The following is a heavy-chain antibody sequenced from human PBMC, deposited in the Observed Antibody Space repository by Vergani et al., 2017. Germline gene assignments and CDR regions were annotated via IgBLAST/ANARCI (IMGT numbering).Heavy chain of an antibody. D-gene: IGHD3-10*01. V-gene: IGHV4-34*01. CDR1: GGSFSGYY. CDR3: ARKPEGLWFGELSGDFWFDP. CDR2: INHSGST. J-gene: IGHJ5*02. Sequence: QVQLQQWGAGLLKPSETLSLTCAVYGGSFSGYYWSWIRQPPGKGLEWIGEINHSGSTNYNPSLKSRVTISVDTAKNQCSLKLSSGTAADTAVYYCARKPEGLWFGELSGDFWFDPWGQGTLVTVSS.